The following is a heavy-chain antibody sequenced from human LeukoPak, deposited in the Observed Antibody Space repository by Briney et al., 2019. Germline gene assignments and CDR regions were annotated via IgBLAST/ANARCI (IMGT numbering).Heavy chain of an antibody. CDR1: GFTFSYYG. V-gene: IGHV3-30*02. CDR3: ARDGYSSSSNYYYYMDV. CDR2: IRYDGNDK. Sequence: GGSLRLSCAASGFTFSYYGMHWVRQAPGKGLEWVAFIRYDGNDKYYAESVKGRFTISRDTSRNTVYLQMNRLRREDTAVYYCARDGYSSSSNYYYYMDVWGKGTTVTVSS. J-gene: IGHJ6*03. D-gene: IGHD6-6*01.